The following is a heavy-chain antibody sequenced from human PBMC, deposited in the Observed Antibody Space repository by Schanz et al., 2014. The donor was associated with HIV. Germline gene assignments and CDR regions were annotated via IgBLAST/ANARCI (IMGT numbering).Heavy chain of an antibody. CDR3: ASGRRSGIGWRMDA. J-gene: IGHJ6*02. D-gene: IGHD6-19*01. V-gene: IGHV1-18*01. Sequence: QVHLVQSGAEVKKSEASVKVSCKASGYSFSSYGLSWVRQAPGQGLEWIGHFNVMLSKINSAQKFQGRVSMTADPSTNTAYMEMRGLRFEDTAVYYCASGRRSGIGWRMDAWGQGTTVSVSS. CDR2: FNVMLSKI. CDR1: GYSFSSYG.